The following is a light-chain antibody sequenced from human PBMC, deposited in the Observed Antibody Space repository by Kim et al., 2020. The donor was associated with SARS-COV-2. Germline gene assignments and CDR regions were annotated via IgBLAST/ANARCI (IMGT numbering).Light chain of an antibody. CDR1: QSVSSN. CDR3: QQYINWPRT. Sequence: GSPGERATLSCRASQSVSSNLAWYQQKPGQAPSLLIYGASTRATGVPARFSGSGSGTEFTLTISTLQSEDFAVYYCQQYINWPRTFGQGTKVDIK. J-gene: IGKJ1*01. V-gene: IGKV3-15*01. CDR2: GAS.